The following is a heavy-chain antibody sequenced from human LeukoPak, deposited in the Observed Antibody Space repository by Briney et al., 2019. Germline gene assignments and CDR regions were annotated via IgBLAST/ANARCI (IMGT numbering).Heavy chain of an antibody. J-gene: IGHJ4*02. Sequence: ASVRVSCKASGYTFTSYYMHWVRQAPGQGLEWMGIINPSGGSTSYAQKFQGRVTMTRDTSTSTVYMELSSLRSEDTAVYYCARVPDYYDSSGYPDYWGQGTLVTVSS. V-gene: IGHV1-46*01. CDR2: INPSGGST. CDR1: GYTFTSYY. D-gene: IGHD3-22*01. CDR3: ARVPDYYDSSGYPDY.